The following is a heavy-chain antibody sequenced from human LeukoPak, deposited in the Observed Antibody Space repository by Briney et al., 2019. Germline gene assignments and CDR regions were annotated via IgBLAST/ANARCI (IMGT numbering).Heavy chain of an antibody. J-gene: IGHJ4*02. D-gene: IGHD5-18*01. V-gene: IGHV3-30*03. Sequence: GGSLRLSCAASGFTFSSYGMHWVRQAPGKGLEWVAVISYDGSNKYYADSVKGRFTISRDNSKNTLYLQMNSLRAEDTAVYYCASNTALDNWGQGTLVNVSS. CDR1: GFTFSSYG. CDR2: ISYDGSNK. CDR3: ASNTALDN.